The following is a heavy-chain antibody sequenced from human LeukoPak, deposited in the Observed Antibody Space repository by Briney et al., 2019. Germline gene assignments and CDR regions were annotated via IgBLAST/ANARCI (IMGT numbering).Heavy chain of an antibody. CDR2: INSDGSST. CDR1: GFTFSSYW. Sequence: GGSLRLSCAASGFTFSSYWMHWVRQAPGKGLVWVSRINSDGSSTSYADSVKGRFTISRDNAKKSLYLQMNSLRAEDTAVYYCASGYDSSGYYSAMGIWGQGTMVTVSS. CDR3: ASGYDSSGYYSAMGI. J-gene: IGHJ3*02. D-gene: IGHD3-22*01. V-gene: IGHV3-74*01.